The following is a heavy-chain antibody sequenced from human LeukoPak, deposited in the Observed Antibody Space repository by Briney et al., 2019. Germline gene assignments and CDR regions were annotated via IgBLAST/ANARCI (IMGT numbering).Heavy chain of an antibody. CDR2: IYYSGST. CDR3: ASQVERRLGYYYMDV. CDR1: GGSISSSSYY. J-gene: IGHJ6*03. V-gene: IGHV4-39*07. D-gene: IGHD1-1*01. Sequence: SETLSLTCTVSGGSISSSSYYWGWIRQPPGKGLEWIGSIYYSGSTHYNPSLKSRVTISVDTSKNQFSLKLSSVTAADTAVYYCASQVERRLGYYYMDVWGKGTTVTISS.